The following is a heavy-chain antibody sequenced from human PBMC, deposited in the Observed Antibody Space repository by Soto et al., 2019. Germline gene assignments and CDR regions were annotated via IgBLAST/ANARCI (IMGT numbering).Heavy chain of an antibody. CDR3: ARASPLFSYYYYGRDV. CDR1: GYTFTGYY. J-gene: IGHJ6*02. Sequence: GASVKVSCKASGYTFTGYYMHWVRQAPGQGLEWMGWINPNSGGTNYAQKFQGWVTMTRDTSISTAYMELSRLRSDDTAVYYCARASPLFSYYYYGRDVWGQETTVTVSS. D-gene: IGHD2-21*01. CDR2: INPNSGGT. V-gene: IGHV1-2*04.